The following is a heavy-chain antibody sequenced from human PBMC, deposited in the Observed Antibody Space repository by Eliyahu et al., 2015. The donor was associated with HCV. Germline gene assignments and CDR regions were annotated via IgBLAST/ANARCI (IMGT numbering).Heavy chain of an antibody. D-gene: IGHD3-22*01. Sequence: EVQLLESGGGLIQPGGSLRLSCAASGFTFSKYAMTWVGQXPGKGLEWVXGISGSGDRTFYADSVKGRFSISRDNSKNTLYLQMNGLRAEDTAVYYCAKRDYAESSGYAPLFDYWGQGTLVGVSS. J-gene: IGHJ4*02. CDR3: AKRDYAESSGYAPLFDY. CDR2: ISGSGDRT. V-gene: IGHV3-23*01. CDR1: GFTFSKYA.